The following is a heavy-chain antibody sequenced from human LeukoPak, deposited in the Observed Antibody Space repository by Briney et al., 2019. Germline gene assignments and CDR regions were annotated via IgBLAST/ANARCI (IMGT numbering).Heavy chain of an antibody. CDR3: AIYSGGIAVAAFDY. CDR2: IIPIFCTA. CDR1: GGTFSSYA. D-gene: IGHD6-19*01. Sequence: ASVKVSCKASGGTFSSYAISWVRQAPGQGLEWMGGIIPIFCTANYAQKFQGRVTITTHESTSTAYMELSSLRSEDTAVYYCAIYSGGIAVAAFDYWGQGTLVTVSS. V-gene: IGHV1-69*05. J-gene: IGHJ4*02.